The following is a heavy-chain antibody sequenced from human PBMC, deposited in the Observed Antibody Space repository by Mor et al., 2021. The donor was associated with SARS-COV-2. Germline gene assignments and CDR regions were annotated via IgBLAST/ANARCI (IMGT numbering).Heavy chain of an antibody. Sequence: GRFTISRDNSRNRLYLQMNSLRAEDTALYYCGKRVRDGYNSPMDYWGRGTLVTVSS. D-gene: IGHD5-12*01. V-gene: IGHV3-23*01. J-gene: IGHJ4*02. CDR3: GKRVRDGYNSPMDY.